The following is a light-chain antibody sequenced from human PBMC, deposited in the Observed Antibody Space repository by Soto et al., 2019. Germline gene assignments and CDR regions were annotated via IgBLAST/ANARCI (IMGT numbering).Light chain of an antibody. CDR1: QSVSSY. J-gene: IGKJ2*01. V-gene: IGKV3-11*01. CDR2: DAS. Sequence: EIVLTQSPATLSLSPGERATLSCRASQSVSSYLACYQQKPGQAPRLLIYDASNRATGIPARFSGGGSGTDFALTIGSLEPEDFAVYYCQQRFNWPRFTFGQGTKLEIK. CDR3: QQRFNWPRFT.